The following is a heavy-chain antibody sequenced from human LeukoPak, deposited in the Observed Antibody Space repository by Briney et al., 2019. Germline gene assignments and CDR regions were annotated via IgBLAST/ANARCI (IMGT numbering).Heavy chain of an antibody. D-gene: IGHD6-6*01. J-gene: IGHJ4*02. CDR3: ASLLIAARLFDY. Sequence: GGSLRLSCAASGFTFRNYWMSWVRQAPGKGLEWVANIKQDGSEKYYVDSVKGRFTISRDNAKNSLYLQMNSLRAEDTAVYYCASLLIAARLFDYWGQGTLVTVSS. V-gene: IGHV3-7*01. CDR2: IKQDGSEK. CDR1: GFTFRNYW.